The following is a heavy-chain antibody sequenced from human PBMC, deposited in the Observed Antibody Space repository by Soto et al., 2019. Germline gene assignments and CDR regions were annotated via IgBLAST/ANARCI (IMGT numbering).Heavy chain of an antibody. CDR3: ARGRYCSSTSCYTSFDY. J-gene: IGHJ4*02. CDR2: INHSGST. V-gene: IGHV4-34*01. CDR1: GGSFSGYY. D-gene: IGHD2-2*02. Sequence: QVQLQQWGAGLLKPSETLSLTCAVYGGSFSGYYWSWIRQPPGKGLEWIGEINHSGSTNYNPSLKSRVSISVDTSKNQFSLKLSSVPAADTAVYYCARGRYCSSTSCYTSFDYWGQGTLVTVSS.